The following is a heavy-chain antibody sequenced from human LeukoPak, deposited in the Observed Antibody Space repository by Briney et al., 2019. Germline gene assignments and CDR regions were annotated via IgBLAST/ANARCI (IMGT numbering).Heavy chain of an antibody. V-gene: IGHV3-23*01. CDR3: AKDRGVGGVGATRPNKPFDI. CDR2: ISGSGGST. CDR1: GFTFSSYA. D-gene: IGHD1-26*01. J-gene: IGHJ3*02. Sequence: AGGSLRLSCAASGFTFSSYAMSWVLQAPGKGLEWVSAISGSGGSTYYADSVKGRFTISRDNSKNTLYLQMNSLRAEDTAVYYCAKDRGVGGVGATRPNKPFDIWGQGTMVTVSS.